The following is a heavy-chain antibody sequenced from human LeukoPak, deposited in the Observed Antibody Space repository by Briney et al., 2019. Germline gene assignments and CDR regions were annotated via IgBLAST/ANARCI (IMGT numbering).Heavy chain of an antibody. CDR2: IIPIFGTA. Sequence: SVKVSCKASGGTFSSYAISWVRQAPGQGLEWMGGIIPIFGTANYAQKFQGRVTITADESTSTAYMELSSLRSEDTAVYYCAREGVYSPDGSGYHRDAFDIWGHGTLVIVSS. CDR3: AREGVYSPDGSGYHRDAFDI. CDR1: GGTFSSYA. V-gene: IGHV1-69*13. D-gene: IGHD3-22*01. J-gene: IGHJ3*02.